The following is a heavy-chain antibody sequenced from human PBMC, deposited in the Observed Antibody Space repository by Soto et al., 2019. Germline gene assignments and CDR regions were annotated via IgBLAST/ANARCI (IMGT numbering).Heavy chain of an antibody. CDR2: IKSKTDGGTT. J-gene: IGHJ4*02. V-gene: IGHV3-15*01. CDR1: GFSFSNAW. D-gene: IGHD4-4*01. Sequence: GSLTHSCPASGFSFSNAWLSWVRQAPGKGLEWVGRIKSKTDGGTTDYAAPVKGRFTISRDDSKNTLYLQMNSLKTEDTAVYYCTTDPPPDYSNYSSDDYWGQGTLVTVSS. CDR3: TTDPPPDYSNYSSDDY.